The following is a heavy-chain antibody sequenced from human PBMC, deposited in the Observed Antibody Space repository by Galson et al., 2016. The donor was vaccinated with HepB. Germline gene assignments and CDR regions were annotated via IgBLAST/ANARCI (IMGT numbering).Heavy chain of an antibody. CDR1: AFTFSTYN. J-gene: IGHJ4*02. D-gene: IGHD2-15*01. V-gene: IGHV3-33*01. Sequence: SLRLSCAASAFTFSTYNMHWVPQAPGKGLEWVAVIYYDGSREYYADSVKGRFSLSRDNSKNTLSLQMNSLRAEDTAVYYCARGEGYFGGLLDYWGQGTLVTVSS. CDR3: ARGEGYFGGLLDY. CDR2: IYYDGSRE.